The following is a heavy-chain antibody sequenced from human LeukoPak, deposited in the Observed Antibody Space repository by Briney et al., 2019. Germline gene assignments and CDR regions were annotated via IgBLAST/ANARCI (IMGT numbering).Heavy chain of an antibody. CDR2: ISGSGGST. V-gene: IGHV3-23*01. Sequence: GGSLRLSCSASGFTFSSYAMSWVRQAPGKGLEWVSAISGSGGSTYYADSVKGRFTISRDNSKNTLYLQMNSLRAEDTAVYYCAKGSVAWANWNYYFDYWGQGTLVTVS. J-gene: IGHJ4*02. D-gene: IGHD1-7*01. CDR3: AKGSVAWANWNYYFDY. CDR1: GFTFSSYA.